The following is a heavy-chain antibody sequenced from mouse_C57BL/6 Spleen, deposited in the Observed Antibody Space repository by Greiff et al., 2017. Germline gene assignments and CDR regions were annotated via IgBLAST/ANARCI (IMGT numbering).Heavy chain of an antibody. D-gene: IGHD1-1*01. CDR3: ARRAVVEQDYAMDY. CDR1: GYTFTGYW. J-gene: IGHJ4*01. CDR2: ILPGSGST. Sequence: QVQLQQSGAELMKPGASVKLSCKATGYTFTGYWIEWVKQRPGHGLEWIGEILPGSGSTNYNEKFKGKATFTADTSSNTAYRQRSSLTTEDSAIYYCARRAVVEQDYAMDYWGQGTPVTVSA. V-gene: IGHV1-9*01.